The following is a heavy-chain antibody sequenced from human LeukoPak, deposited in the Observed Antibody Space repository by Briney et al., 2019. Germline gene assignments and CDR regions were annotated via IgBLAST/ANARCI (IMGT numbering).Heavy chain of an antibody. Sequence: ASVKVSCKASGYTFTSYGISWVRQAPGQGLEWMGWISAYNGNTNYAQKLQGRVTMTTDTSTSTAYMELRSLRSDDTAVYYCARVPSATVTTSDYFDYWGQGTLVTVSS. V-gene: IGHV1-18*01. CDR1: GYTFTSYG. D-gene: IGHD4-17*01. CDR2: ISAYNGNT. CDR3: ARVPSATVTTSDYFDY. J-gene: IGHJ4*02.